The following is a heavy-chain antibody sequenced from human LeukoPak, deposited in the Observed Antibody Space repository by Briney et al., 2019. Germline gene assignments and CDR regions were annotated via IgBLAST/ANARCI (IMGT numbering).Heavy chain of an antibody. J-gene: IGHJ4*02. V-gene: IGHV3-53*01. CDR1: GFTVSSNY. D-gene: IGHD3-3*01. CDR2: IYEGGGR. Sequence: GGSLRLSCAASGFTVSSNYMSWVRQAPGKGLEWVSVIYEGGGRYYGDSVKGRFTISRDNSKNTLYLQMNSLRAEDTAVYYCAKGSGLRFLEWLLYLDYWGQGTLVTVSS. CDR3: AKGSGLRFLEWLLYLDY.